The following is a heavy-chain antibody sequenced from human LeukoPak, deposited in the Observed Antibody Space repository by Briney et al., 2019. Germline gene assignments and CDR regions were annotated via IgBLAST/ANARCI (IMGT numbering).Heavy chain of an antibody. CDR2: INHSGST. CDR1: GGSFSGYY. CDR3: ARRGSGSYYNDLMDY. J-gene: IGHJ4*02. D-gene: IGHD3-10*01. V-gene: IGHV4-34*01. Sequence: SETLSLTCAVYGGSFSGYYWSWIRQPPGKGLEWIGEINHSGSTNYNPSLKSRLTISVDTSKNQFSLKLSSVTAADTAVYYCARRGSGSYYNDLMDYWGQGTLVTVSS.